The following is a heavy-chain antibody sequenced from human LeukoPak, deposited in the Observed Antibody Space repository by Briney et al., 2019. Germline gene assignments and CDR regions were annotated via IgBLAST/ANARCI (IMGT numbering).Heavy chain of an antibody. D-gene: IGHD6-19*01. V-gene: IGHV3-30*03. J-gene: IGHJ4*02. Sequence: GRSLRLSCAASGFTFSSYGMHWVRQAPGKGLEWVAVISYDGSNKYYADSVKGRFTISRDNSKNTLYLQMNSLRAEDTAVYYCARSDSSGWSPFDYWGQGTLVTVSS. CDR1: GFTFSSYG. CDR2: ISYDGSNK. CDR3: ARSDSSGWSPFDY.